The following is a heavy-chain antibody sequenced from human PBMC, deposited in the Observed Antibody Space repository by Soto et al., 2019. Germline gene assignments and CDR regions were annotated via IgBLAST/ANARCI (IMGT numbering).Heavy chain of an antibody. V-gene: IGHV4-31*03. J-gene: IGHJ5*02. CDR2: IYYSGST. CDR3: ARDRRGPFPLDP. CDR1: GGSISSGGYY. Sequence: QVQLQESGPGLVKPSQTLSLTCTVSGGSISSGGYYWSWIRQHPGKGLEWIGYIYYSGSTYYNPCLKRRVTISVDTSKNQFSLKLSAVTAADTAVYYCARDRRGPFPLDPWGQGTLVTVSS.